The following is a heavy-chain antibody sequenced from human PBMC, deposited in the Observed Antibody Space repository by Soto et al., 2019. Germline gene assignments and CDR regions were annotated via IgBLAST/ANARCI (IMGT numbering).Heavy chain of an antibody. CDR1: GFSLSTSGVS. Sequence: QITLKESGPTPVKPTQTLTLTCTFSGFSLSTSGVSVGWIRQPPGKALEWLALVYWDDDKRYSPSLKSRLTITKDTSKNQVVLTMTNMDPVDTATYYCAHLRGTIQFAYCGQGTLVTVSS. CDR2: VYWDDDK. V-gene: IGHV2-5*02. J-gene: IGHJ4*02. CDR3: AHLRGTIQFAY. D-gene: IGHD3-9*01.